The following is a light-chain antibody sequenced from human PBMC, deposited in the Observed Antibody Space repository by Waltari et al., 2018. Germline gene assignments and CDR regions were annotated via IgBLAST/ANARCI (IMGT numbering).Light chain of an antibody. V-gene: IGKV1-6*01. Sequence: AIQMTQSPSSLSASVGDRVTITCRASQDIRYDLGWYQQKPGKAPNLLIYASSTLQGGVPSRFSGSGSGTDFTLTISSLQPEDFATYYCLQDYKFPLTFGGGTKVEI. CDR2: ASS. CDR1: QDIRYD. J-gene: IGKJ4*01. CDR3: LQDYKFPLT.